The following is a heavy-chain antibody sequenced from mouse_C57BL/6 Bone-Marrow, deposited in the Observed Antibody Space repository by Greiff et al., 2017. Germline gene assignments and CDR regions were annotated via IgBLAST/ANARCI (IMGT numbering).Heavy chain of an antibody. V-gene: IGHV2-4*01. CDR2: IWSGGST. CDR1: GFSLTSYG. Sequence: QVQLKESGPGLVQPSQSLSITCTVSGFSLTSYGVHWVRQPPGKGLEWLGVIWSGGSTDYNAAFISRLSISKDNSKSQVFFKMNSLQADDTAIYYCAISFAYWGQGTLVTVSA. CDR3: AISFAY. J-gene: IGHJ3*01.